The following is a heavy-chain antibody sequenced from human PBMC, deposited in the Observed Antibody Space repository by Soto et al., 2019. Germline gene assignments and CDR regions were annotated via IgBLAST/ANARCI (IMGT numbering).Heavy chain of an antibody. Sequence: QVQLVQSGAEVKKPGASVKVSCKTSGYTFTGYGINWVRQAPGHGLEWMGGISVFNGNTKYGQKIQDRVIMTTDTSTSTAYMELRSLRSDATAVYFSGRDGSGGIINSWGQGTMLIVSS. V-gene: IGHV1-18*01. CDR1: GYTFTGYG. J-gene: IGHJ3*01. CDR2: ISVFNGNT. D-gene: IGHD2-15*01. CDR3: GRDGSGGIINS.